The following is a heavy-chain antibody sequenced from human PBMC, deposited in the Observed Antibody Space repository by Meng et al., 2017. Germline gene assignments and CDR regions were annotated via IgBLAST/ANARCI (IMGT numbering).Heavy chain of an antibody. CDR1: GFSLSTSGVG. CDR2: IYWDDGK. J-gene: IGHJ4*02. V-gene: IGHV2-5*02. Sequence: SGPTLVKPTQTLSLTCTFSGFSLSTSGVGVGWIRQPPGEALEWLALIYWDDGKRYSPSLKSRLTITKDASKSQVVLTMTNMDPVDTATYYCAHRIRPYDSSSYYGGFDSWGQETLVTVSS. CDR3: AHRIRPYDSSSYYGGFDS. D-gene: IGHD3-22*01.